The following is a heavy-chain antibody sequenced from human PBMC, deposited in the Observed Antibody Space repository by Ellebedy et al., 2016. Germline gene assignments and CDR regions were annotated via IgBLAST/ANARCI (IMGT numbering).Heavy chain of an antibody. CDR1: GGTFSSYA. J-gene: IGHJ5*02. D-gene: IGHD2-15*01. CDR3: AKESGQRGQRWFNP. Sequence: SVKVSXKASGGTFSSYAISWVRQAPGQGLEWMGGIIPIFGTANYAQKFQGRVTITADESTSTAYMELSSLRSEDTAVYYCAKESGQRGQRWFNPWGQGTLVTVSS. CDR2: IIPIFGTA. V-gene: IGHV1-69*13.